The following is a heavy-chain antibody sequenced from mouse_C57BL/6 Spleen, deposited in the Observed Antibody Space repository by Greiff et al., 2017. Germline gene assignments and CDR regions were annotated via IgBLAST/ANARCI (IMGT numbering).Heavy chain of an antibody. CDR3: ARYCYYGSSLWYFDV. CDR1: GFTFSSYA. J-gene: IGHJ1*03. Sequence: EVKLMESGGGLVKPGGSLKLSCAASGFTFSSYAMSWVRQTPEKRLEWVATISDGGSYTYYPDNVKGRFTISRDNAKNNLYLQMSHLKSEDTAMYYCARYCYYGSSLWYFDVWGTGTTVTVSS. D-gene: IGHD1-1*01. CDR2: ISDGGSYT. V-gene: IGHV5-4*03.